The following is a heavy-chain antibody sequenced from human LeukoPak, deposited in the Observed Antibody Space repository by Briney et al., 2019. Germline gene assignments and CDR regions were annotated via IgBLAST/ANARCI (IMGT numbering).Heavy chain of an antibody. CDR2: ISAYNGNT. V-gene: IGHV1-18*01. J-gene: IGHJ4*02. CDR1: GYTFTSYG. D-gene: IGHD1-26*01. CDR3: VRNRGHRLVGPTNYFDY. Sequence: GASVKVSCKASGYTFTSYGISWVRQAPGQGLEWMGWISAYNGNTNYAQKLQGRATMTTDTSTSTAYMDLRSLRSDDTAVYYCVRNRGHRLVGPTNYFDYWGQGTLVTVSS.